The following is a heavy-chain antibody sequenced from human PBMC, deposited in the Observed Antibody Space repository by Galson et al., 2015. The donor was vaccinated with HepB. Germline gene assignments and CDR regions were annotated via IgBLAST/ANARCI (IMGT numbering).Heavy chain of an antibody. CDR1: GGSFNTHA. D-gene: IGHD3-9*01. CDR2: IVPLFNMA. V-gene: IGHV1-69*13. CDR3: ARSEGGQLQYSPSGLDV. J-gene: IGHJ6*02. Sequence: SVKVSCKGSGGSFNTHAINWVRQAPGQGLEWMGGIVPLFNMARYAQKFQGRVTLSADEFTNTASMELSRLRSEDTAVYYCARSEGGQLQYSPSGLDVWGQGTAVTVSS.